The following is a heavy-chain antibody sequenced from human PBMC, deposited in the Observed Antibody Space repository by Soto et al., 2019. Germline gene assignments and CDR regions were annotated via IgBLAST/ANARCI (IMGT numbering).Heavy chain of an antibody. CDR1: GYIFTSYY. CDR3: ATQGSGSYGGGDAFDI. Sequence: ASVKVSCKAVGYIFTSYYIHWVRQAPGQGLEWMGLINPSGGCTNYAQKFQGRVTVTRDTSTSTAYMELSGLGSDDTAVYFCATQGSGSYGGGDAFDIWGQGTMVTVSS. CDR2: INPSGGCT. D-gene: IGHD1-26*01. V-gene: IGHV1-46*01. J-gene: IGHJ3*02.